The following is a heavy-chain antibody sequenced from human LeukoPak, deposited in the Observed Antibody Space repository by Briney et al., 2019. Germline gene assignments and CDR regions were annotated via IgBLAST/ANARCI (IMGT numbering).Heavy chain of an antibody. Sequence: SETLSLTCTVSGGSVSSSSYYWGWIRQPPGKGLEWIGSIYYSGSTYYNPSLKSRVTISVDTSKNQFSLKLSSVTAADTAVYYCARDLTGYGDYFDYWGQGTLVTVSS. CDR2: IYYSGST. D-gene: IGHD4-17*01. CDR1: GGSVSSSSYY. J-gene: IGHJ4*02. CDR3: ARDLTGYGDYFDY. V-gene: IGHV4-39*07.